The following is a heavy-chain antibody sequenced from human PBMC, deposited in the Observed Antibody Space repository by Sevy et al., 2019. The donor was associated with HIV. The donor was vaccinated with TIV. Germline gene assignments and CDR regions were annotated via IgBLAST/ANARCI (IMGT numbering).Heavy chain of an antibody. CDR3: ARDEEAASGTRWFDP. D-gene: IGHD6-13*01. CDR2: ISNNSGYI. Sequence: GGSLRLSCTASGFTFSIYRMNWVRQAPGKGLEWVASISNNSGYIYYADSVKGRFTISRDNAKNSLYVQMNGLRVEDTGVYYCARDEEAASGTRWFDPWGQGTLVTVSS. J-gene: IGHJ5*02. CDR1: GFTFSIYR. V-gene: IGHV3-21*03.